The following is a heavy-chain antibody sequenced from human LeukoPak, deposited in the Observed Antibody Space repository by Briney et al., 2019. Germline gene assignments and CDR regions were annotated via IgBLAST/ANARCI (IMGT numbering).Heavy chain of an antibody. CDR1: GFTFSSYS. V-gene: IGHV3-23*01. J-gene: IGHJ4*02. CDR2: IGGSGDFT. Sequence: PGGSLRLSCVASGFTFSSYSMNWVRQAPGKGLEWVSAIGGSGDFTYYAEYVKGRFTISRDNSKKTLYLQMNSLRAEDTAVYYCAKADRGWGVITKDWGQGTLVTVSS. CDR3: AKADRGWGVITKD. D-gene: IGHD3-10*01.